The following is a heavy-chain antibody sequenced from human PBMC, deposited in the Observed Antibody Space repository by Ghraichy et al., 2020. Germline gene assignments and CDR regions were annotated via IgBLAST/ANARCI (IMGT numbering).Heavy chain of an antibody. Sequence: SGGMNGVRQAPGKGLEWVSSISAGSSSIYYADSLKGRFTISRDNARNSLYLQMNSLRAEDTAVYYCSRGPPFDYWGQGTLVTVSS. CDR3: SRGPPFDY. J-gene: IGHJ4*02. V-gene: IGHV3-21*01. CDR2: ISAGSSSI. CDR1: SGG.